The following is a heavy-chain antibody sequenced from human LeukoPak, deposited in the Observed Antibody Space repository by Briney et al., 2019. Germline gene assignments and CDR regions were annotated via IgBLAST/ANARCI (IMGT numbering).Heavy chain of an antibody. D-gene: IGHD1-26*01. CDR1: GGSFSGYY. J-gene: IGHJ4*02. CDR3: ARSSGSYYVYDY. CDR2: INHSGST. V-gene: IGHV4-34*01. Sequence: SETLSLTCAVYGGSFSGYYWSWIRQPPGKGLEWIGEINHSGSTNYNPSLKSRVTMSVDTSKNQFSLKLSSVTAADTAVYYCARSSGSYYVYDYWGQGTLVTVSS.